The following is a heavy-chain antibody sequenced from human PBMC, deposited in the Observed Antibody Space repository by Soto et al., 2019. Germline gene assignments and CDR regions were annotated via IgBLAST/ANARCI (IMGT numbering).Heavy chain of an antibody. Sequence: VQLQESGPGLVKPSETLSLTCSVSVGSISNYFWTWIRQPPGKGLEWIGYIYYSGRTNYTPSLRSRVTFSLDTSKNQFSLSLISVTAADTAVYFCARASGGLANFDSWGQGTLVIVSS. CDR1: VGSISNYF. CDR3: ARASGGLANFDS. V-gene: IGHV4-59*12. CDR2: IYYSGRT. D-gene: IGHD3-16*01. J-gene: IGHJ4*02.